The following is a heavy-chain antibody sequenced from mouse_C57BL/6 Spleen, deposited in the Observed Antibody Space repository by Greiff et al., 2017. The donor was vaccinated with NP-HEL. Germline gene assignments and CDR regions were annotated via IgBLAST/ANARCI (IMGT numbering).Heavy chain of an antibody. CDR2: IDPANGHT. CDR1: GFNIKNTY. V-gene: IGHV14-3*01. J-gene: IGHJ4*01. CDR3: ALYYYGSRGAMDY. Sequence: EVQLQQSVAELVRPGASVKLSCTASGFNIKNTYMHWVKQRPEQGLEWIGRIDPANGHTKYAPKFQGKATITADTSSNTAYLQLSSLTSEDTAIYYCALYYYGSRGAMDYWGQRTSVTVSS. D-gene: IGHD1-1*01.